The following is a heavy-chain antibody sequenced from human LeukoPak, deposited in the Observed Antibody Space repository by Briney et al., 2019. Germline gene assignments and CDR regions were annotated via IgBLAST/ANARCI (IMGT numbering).Heavy chain of an antibody. CDR2: INSDSSLV. D-gene: IGHD3-16*01. CDR1: GFTFSSYS. Sequence: PGGSLRLSCAAPGFTFSSYSMNWVRQAPGKGLEWVSSINSDSSLVFYAESVKGRFTISRDNARNSLYLQMNSLRAEDTAVYYCIRDLFDDYSLDYWGQGALVTVSS. V-gene: IGHV3-21*01. J-gene: IGHJ4*02. CDR3: IRDLFDDYSLDY.